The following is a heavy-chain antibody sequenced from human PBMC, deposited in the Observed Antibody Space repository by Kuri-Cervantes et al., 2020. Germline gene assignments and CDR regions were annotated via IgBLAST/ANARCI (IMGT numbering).Heavy chain of an antibody. D-gene: IGHD5-18*01. CDR3: AKEKGGYGYGWWQAEYYGMDV. V-gene: IGHV3-30*18. Sequence: GGSLRLSCAASGFTFSDYYMSWIRQAPGKGLEWVAVISYDGSNKYYADSVKGRFTISRDNSKNTLYLQMNSLRAEDTAVYYCAKEKGGYGYGWWQAEYYGMDVWGQGTTVTVSS. CDR2: ISYDGSNK. J-gene: IGHJ6*02. CDR1: GFTFSDYY.